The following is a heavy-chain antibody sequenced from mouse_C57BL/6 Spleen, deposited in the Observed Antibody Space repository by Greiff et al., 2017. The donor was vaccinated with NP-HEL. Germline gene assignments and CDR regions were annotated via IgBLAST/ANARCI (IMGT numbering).Heavy chain of an antibody. Sequence: EVQLQQSGPELVKPGASVKISCKASGYTFTDYYMNWVKQSHGKSLEWIGDINPNNGGTSYNQKFKGKATLTVDKSSSTAYMELRSLTSEDSAVYYCERDYYGSRSPFGYAMDYWGQGTSVTVSS. V-gene: IGHV1-26*01. J-gene: IGHJ4*01. CDR1: GYTFTDYY. CDR2: INPNNGGT. D-gene: IGHD1-1*01. CDR3: ERDYYGSRSPFGYAMDY.